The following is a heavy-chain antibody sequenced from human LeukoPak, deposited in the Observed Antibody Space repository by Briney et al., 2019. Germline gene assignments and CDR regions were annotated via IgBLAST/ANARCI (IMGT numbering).Heavy chain of an antibody. CDR3: AKRNAFNYGYFDF. D-gene: IGHD3-16*01. CDR1: GFIFSNYA. V-gene: IGHV3-23*01. CDR2: TPGNGGSGDT. Sequence: GGSLRLSCAASGFIFSNYAMAWVRQAPGKGLEWVSATPGNGGSGDTHYATSVEGHFTISRDNSQNTLYLQMDNLRTEDTAVYYCAKRNAFNYGYFDFWGQGTLVTVSS. J-gene: IGHJ4*02.